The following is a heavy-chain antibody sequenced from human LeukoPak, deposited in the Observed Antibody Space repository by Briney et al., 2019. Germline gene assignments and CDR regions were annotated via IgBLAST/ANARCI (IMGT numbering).Heavy chain of an antibody. V-gene: IGHV3-43*02. CDR2: ISGDGGST. Sequence: GGFLRLSCAASGFTFDDYAMHWVRQAPGKGLEWVSLISGDGGSTYYADSVKGRFTISRDNSKNSLYLQMNSLRTEDTALYYCAKVAGKVATIFFDYWGQGTLVTVSS. CDR3: AKVAGKVATIFFDY. CDR1: GFTFDDYA. J-gene: IGHJ4*02. D-gene: IGHD5-12*01.